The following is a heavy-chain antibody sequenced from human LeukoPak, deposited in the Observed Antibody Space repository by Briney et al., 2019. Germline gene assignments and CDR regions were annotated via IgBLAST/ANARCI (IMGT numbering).Heavy chain of an antibody. J-gene: IGHJ6*03. CDR2: ISADGSST. V-gene: IGHV3-74*01. CDR3: ARDGVYRHYYYYYYMDV. Sequence: PGGSLRLSCAASGFTLSSYWMHWVRQVPGKGLMWVSRISADGSSTSYADSVKGRFTISRDDAKNTLYLQMNSLRAEDTAVYYCARDGVYRHYYYYYYMDVWGKGTTVTVSS. D-gene: IGHD6-13*01. CDR1: GFTLSSYW.